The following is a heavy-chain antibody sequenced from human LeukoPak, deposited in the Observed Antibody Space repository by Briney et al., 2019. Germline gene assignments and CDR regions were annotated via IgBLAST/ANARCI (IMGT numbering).Heavy chain of an antibody. D-gene: IGHD3-22*01. CDR3: AKGSSGYFADL. J-gene: IGHJ5*02. V-gene: IGHV3-23*01. CDR1: RFIFNNYG. CDR2: ISNDGGGT. Sequence: GGSLRLSCAASRFIFNNYGLIWVRQAPGKGLEWVSAISNDGGGTQYAEFVKGRFTISRDNSKNTLFLQMNSLRAEDTALYYCAKGSSGYFADLWGQGTLVTVSS.